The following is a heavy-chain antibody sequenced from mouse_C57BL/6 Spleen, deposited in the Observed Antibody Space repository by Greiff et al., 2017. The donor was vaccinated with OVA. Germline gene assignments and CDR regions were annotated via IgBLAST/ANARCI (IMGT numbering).Heavy chain of an antibody. CDR2: ISYDGSN. D-gene: IGHD4-1*01. Sequence: DVKLQESGPGLVKPSQSLSLTCSVTGYSITSGYYWNWIRQFPGNKLEWMGYISYDGSNNYNPSLKNRISITRDTSKNQFFLKLNSVTTEDTATYYCETGEAWFAYWGQGTLVTVSA. J-gene: IGHJ3*01. V-gene: IGHV3-6*01. CDR1: GYSITSGYY. CDR3: ETGEAWFAY.